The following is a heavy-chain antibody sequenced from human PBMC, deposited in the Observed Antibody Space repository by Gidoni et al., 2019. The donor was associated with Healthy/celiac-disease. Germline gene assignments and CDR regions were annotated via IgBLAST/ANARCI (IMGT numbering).Heavy chain of an antibody. CDR1: GFTFSIYG. D-gene: IGHD2-21*02. CDR3: AKDHLGGGDYYFDY. CDR2: ISYDGSNK. J-gene: IGHJ4*02. V-gene: IGHV3-30*18. Sequence: QVQLVESGGGVVQPGRSLRLSCAASGFTFSIYGMHWVRPAPGKGLEWVAVISYDGSNKYYADSVKGRFTISRDNSKNTLYLQMNSLRAEDTAVYYCAKDHLGGGDYYFDYWGQGTLVTVSS.